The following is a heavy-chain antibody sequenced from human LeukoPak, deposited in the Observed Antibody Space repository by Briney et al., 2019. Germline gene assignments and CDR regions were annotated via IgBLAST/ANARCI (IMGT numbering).Heavy chain of an antibody. CDR2: IYYSGST. CDR3: ARDRDSSGYYYVRAFDI. CDR1: GGSISSSSYY. D-gene: IGHD3-22*01. Sequence: PSETLSLTCTVSGGSISSSSYYWGWIRQPPGKGLEWIGSIYYSGSTYYNPSLKSRVTISVDTSKNQFSLKLSSVTAADTAVYYCARDRDSSGYYYVRAFDIWGQGTMVTVSS. V-gene: IGHV4-39*07. J-gene: IGHJ3*02.